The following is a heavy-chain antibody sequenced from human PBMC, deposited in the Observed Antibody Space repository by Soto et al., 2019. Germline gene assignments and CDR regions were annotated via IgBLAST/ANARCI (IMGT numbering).Heavy chain of an antibody. CDR2: ISGSGAST. D-gene: IGHD2-2*02. V-gene: IGHV3-23*01. Sequence: EMQLLESGGGLVQPGGSLRLSCAASGFTFSSYAMTWVRQAPGKGLEWVSGISGSGASTYSADSVKGRFTISRDNSKNTLYLQMHSLGAEDTAVYYCAKDRGSGSTSWYNGWFDPWGQGTLVTVSS. CDR1: GFTFSSYA. CDR3: AKDRGSGSTSWYNGWFDP. J-gene: IGHJ5*02.